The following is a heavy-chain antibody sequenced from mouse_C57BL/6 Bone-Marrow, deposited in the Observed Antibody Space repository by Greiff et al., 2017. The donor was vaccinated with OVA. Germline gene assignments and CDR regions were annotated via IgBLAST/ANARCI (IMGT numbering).Heavy chain of an antibody. Sequence: EVQLVESGGDLVKPGGSLKLSCAASGFTFSSYGMSWVRQTPDKRLEWVATISSGGSYTYYPDSVKGRFTISRDNAKNTLYLQMSSLKSEDTAMYYCARRYDYGGAYWGQGTLVTVSA. CDR1: GFTFSSYG. D-gene: IGHD2-4*01. CDR2: ISSGGSYT. J-gene: IGHJ3*01. CDR3: ARRYDYGGAY. V-gene: IGHV5-6*01.